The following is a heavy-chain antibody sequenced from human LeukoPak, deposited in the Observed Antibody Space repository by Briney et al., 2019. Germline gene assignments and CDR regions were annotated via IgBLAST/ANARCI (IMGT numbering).Heavy chain of an antibody. J-gene: IGHJ6*03. CDR1: GFTFSSYS. CDR2: ISSSSSYI. D-gene: IGHD3-10*01. Sequence: GGSLRLSCAASGFTFSSYSMNWVRQAPGKGLEWVSSISSSSSYIYYADSVKGRFTISRDNSKNTLYLQMNSLRAEDTAVYYCAKKFSVRTKYMDVWGKGTTVTISS. CDR3: AKKFSVRTKYMDV. V-gene: IGHV3-21*04.